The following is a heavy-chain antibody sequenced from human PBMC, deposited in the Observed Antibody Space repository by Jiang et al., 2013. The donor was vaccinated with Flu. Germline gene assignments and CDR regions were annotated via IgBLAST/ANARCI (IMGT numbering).Heavy chain of an antibody. V-gene: IGHV5-51*01. CDR2: IYPGDSDT. D-gene: IGHD4-17*01. J-gene: IGHJ6*04. CDR3: ARLQHLHYDYGARIEDYGMDV. CDR1: GYSFTSYW. Sequence: GAEVKKPGESLKISCKGSGYSFTSYWIGWVRQMPGKGLEWMGIIYPGDSDTRYSPSFQGQVTISADKSISTAYLQWSSLKASDTAMYYCARLQHLHYDYGARIEDYGMDVWGKGTTVTVSS.